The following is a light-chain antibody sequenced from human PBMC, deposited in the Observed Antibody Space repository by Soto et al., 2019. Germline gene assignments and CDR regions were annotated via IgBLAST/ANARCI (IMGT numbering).Light chain of an antibody. CDR3: QQYTSSPQT. J-gene: IGKJ1*01. CDR1: QSVAKNY. V-gene: IGKV3-20*01. CDR2: GSS. Sequence: EIVLTQSPATLSSSPGERATLSCRASQSVAKNYLALYQQKPGQAPRLLIYGSSNRATGIPDRISGSGSGKEFTLTISRLETEDFAVYYCQQYTSSPQTFGQGTKVEIK.